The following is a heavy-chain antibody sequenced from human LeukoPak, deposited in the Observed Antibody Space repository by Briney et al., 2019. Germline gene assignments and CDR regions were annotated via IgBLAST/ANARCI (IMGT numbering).Heavy chain of an antibody. V-gene: IGHV3-21*01. CDR2: ISSGSSSI. D-gene: IGHD4-11*01. Sequence: GGSLRLSCAVSGFSLTAFGMNWVRQAPGKGLEWVSSISSGSSSIYYADSVKGRFTISRDNAKNLLYLQMNSLRAEDTAVYYCARVTNYYYYMDVWGKGSSVTVSS. CDR1: GFSLTAFG. CDR3: ARVTNYYYYMDV. J-gene: IGHJ6*03.